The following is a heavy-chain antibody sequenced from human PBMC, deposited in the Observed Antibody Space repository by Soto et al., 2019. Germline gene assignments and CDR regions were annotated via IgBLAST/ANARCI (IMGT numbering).Heavy chain of an antibody. CDR3: AGNMKSSFAPSRFSANWFDP. CDR2: ISAYNGNT. CDR1: GYTFTSYG. Sequence: QVQLVQSGAEVKKPGASVKVSCKASGYTFTSYGISWVRQAPGQGLEWMGWISAYNGNTNYAQKLQGRVTMTTDTSTSTAYMELRSLRSDDTAVYYCAGNMKSSFAPSRFSANWFDPWGQGTLVTVSS. J-gene: IGHJ5*02. V-gene: IGHV1-18*01. D-gene: IGHD3-10*01.